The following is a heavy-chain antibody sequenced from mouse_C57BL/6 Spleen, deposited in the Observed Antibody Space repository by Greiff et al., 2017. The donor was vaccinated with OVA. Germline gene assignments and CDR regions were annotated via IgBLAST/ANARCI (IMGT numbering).Heavy chain of an antibody. V-gene: IGHV1-15*01. CDR3: TRANGNYGEYFDY. CDR2: IDPETGGT. D-gene: IGHD2-1*01. J-gene: IGHJ2*01. CDR1: GYTFTDYE. Sequence: QVQLQQSGAELVRPGASVTLSCKASGYTFTDYEMHWVKQTPVHGLEWIGAIDPETGGTAYNQKFKGKAILTADKSSSTAYMELRSLTSEDSAVYYCTRANGNYGEYFDYWGQGTTLTVSS.